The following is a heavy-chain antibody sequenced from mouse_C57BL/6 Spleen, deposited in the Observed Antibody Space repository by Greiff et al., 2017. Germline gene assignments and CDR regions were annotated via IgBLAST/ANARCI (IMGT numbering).Heavy chain of an antibody. CDR2: INPNNGGT. CDR3: ARSPMAYFDY. V-gene: IGHV1-22*01. J-gene: IGHJ2*01. Sequence: VQLKESGPELVKPGASVKMSCKASGYTFTDYNMHWVKQSHGKSLEWIGYINPNNGGTSYNQKFKGKATLTVNKSSSTAYMELRSLTSEDSAVYYCARSPMAYFDYWGQGTTLTVSS. CDR1: GYTFTDYN. D-gene: IGHD2-1*01.